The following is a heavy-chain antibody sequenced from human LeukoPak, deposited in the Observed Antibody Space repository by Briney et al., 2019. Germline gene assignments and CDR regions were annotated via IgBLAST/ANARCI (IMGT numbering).Heavy chain of an antibody. CDR2: ISRTGSTI. V-gene: IGHV3-48*04. J-gene: IGHJ4*02. Sequence: PGGSLRLSCAASVFTFSNYNLNWVRQAPGKGLEWVSYISRTGSTIYYADSVKGRFTISRDNAKNSLYLQMNSLRAEDTAVYYCARNGYGGERSLDYWGQGTLVTVSS. CDR1: VFTFSNYN. D-gene: IGHD4-23*01. CDR3: ARNGYGGERSLDY.